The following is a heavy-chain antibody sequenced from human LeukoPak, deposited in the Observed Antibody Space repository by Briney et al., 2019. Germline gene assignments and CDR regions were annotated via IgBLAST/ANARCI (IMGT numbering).Heavy chain of an antibody. CDR2: ISSSSSTI. V-gene: IGHV3-48*01. D-gene: IGHD3-22*01. CDR1: GSTFSSYS. J-gene: IGHJ4*02. Sequence: GGSLRLXCAASGSTFSSYSMNWVRQAPGKGLEWVSYISSSSSTIYYADSVKGRFTISRDNAKNSLYLQMNSLRAEDTAVYYCARDSNYYDSSGYYSMIDYWGQGTLVTVSS. CDR3: ARDSNYYDSSGYYSMIDY.